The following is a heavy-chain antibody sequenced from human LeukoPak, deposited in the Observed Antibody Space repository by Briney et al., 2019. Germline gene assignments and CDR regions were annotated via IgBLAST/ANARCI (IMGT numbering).Heavy chain of an antibody. CDR1: GGSISSSGFY. J-gene: IGHJ4*02. D-gene: IGHD2-21*01. CDR2: IHYSGST. Sequence: PSETLSLTCTVSGGSISSSGFYWGWIRQPPGKGLEWIGSIHYSGSTYYNPSLKSRVTISVDTSKNQFSLKLSSVTAADTAVYYCARSSQESVIFDYWGQGTLVTVSS. CDR3: ARSSQESVIFDY. V-gene: IGHV4-39*01.